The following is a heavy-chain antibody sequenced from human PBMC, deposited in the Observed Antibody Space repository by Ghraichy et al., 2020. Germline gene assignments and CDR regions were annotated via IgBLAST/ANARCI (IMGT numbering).Heavy chain of an antibody. D-gene: IGHD4-17*01. CDR1: GFTVSSNY. CDR2: IYSGGST. J-gene: IGHJ4*02. Sequence: GSLNISCAASGFTVSSNYMSWVRQAPGKGLEWVSVIYSGGSTYYADSVKGRFTISRDNSKNTLYLQMNSLRAEDTAVYYCARGKRDGDSLDYWGQGTLVTVSS. V-gene: IGHV3-53*01. CDR3: ARGKRDGDSLDY.